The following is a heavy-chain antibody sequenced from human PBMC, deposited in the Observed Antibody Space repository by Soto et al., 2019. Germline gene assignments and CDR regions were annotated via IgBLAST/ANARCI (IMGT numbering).Heavy chain of an antibody. J-gene: IGHJ6*02. CDR3: ARDLWGYCGADCYPLDV. Sequence: SETLSLTCSVSGGSIGSYYWSWIRQPPEKGLEWIGYIYYSGSTNYNPSLKSRVTISVDTSKNQFSLKLSSVTAADTAVFYCARDLWGYCGADCYPLDVWGQGTTVTVSS. D-gene: IGHD2-21*02. V-gene: IGHV4-59*12. CDR1: GGSIGSYY. CDR2: IYYSGST.